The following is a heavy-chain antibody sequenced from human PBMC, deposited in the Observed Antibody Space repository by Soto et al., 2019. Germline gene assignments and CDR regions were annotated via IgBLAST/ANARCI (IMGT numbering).Heavy chain of an antibody. CDR3: ARDILSGGAYPDS. D-gene: IGHD3-10*01. J-gene: IGHJ5*01. CDR1: GFTFSIYT. Sequence: GGSLRLSCAASGFTFSIYTMKWVRHAPGKGLEWVSSISSGSSYIYYAGSVRGRFSISRDNAQNSLFLQMNSLRAEDSAVYYCARDILSGGAYPDSWGQGTKVTVSS. V-gene: IGHV3-21*01. CDR2: ISSGSSYI.